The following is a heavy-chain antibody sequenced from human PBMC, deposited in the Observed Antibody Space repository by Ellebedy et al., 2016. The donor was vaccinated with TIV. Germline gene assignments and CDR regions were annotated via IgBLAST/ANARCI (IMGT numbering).Heavy chain of an antibody. CDR1: GDTFSDNY. Sequence: ASVKVSXXASGDTFSDNYIHWVRQAPGQGLEWIGWINPKSGGTNYAQKFQGRVTMTRDTSITTAYVELRRLRFDDTAVYYCARAGSYLSETVFYWGQGTLITVSS. CDR2: INPKSGGT. D-gene: IGHD3-10*01. J-gene: IGHJ4*02. CDR3: ARAGSYLSETVFY. V-gene: IGHV1-2*02.